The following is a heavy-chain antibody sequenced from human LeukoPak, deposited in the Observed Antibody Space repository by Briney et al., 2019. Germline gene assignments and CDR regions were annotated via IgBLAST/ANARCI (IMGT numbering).Heavy chain of an antibody. Sequence: SVKVSCKASGGTFSSYTISWVRQAPGQGLEWMGRIIPILGIANYAQKFQGRVTITADKSTSTVYMELSSLRSEDTAVYYCARDPRTTRDWEDWGQGTLVTVSS. J-gene: IGHJ4*02. CDR1: GGTFSSYT. CDR2: IIPILGIA. V-gene: IGHV1-69*04. D-gene: IGHD2/OR15-2a*01. CDR3: ARDPRTTRDWED.